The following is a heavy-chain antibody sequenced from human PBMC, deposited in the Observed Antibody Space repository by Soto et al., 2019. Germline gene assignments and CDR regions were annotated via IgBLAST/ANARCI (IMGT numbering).Heavy chain of an antibody. V-gene: IGHV3-23*01. J-gene: IGHJ6*01. Sequence: VPLLESGGCLVQPGGSLRLACTAAGFTVNHYAMSWVRQAPGKGLEWVSAVSGRGGSTKYADSVKGLFIISRDNSINKLSLQMDSLRGDDTAVYYCANSSTLTTSLYFCCYGFDVWGQGTTVTVSA. CDR2: VSGRGGST. CDR3: ANSSTLTTSLYFCCYGFDV. CDR1: GFTVNHYA. D-gene: IGHD4-17*01.